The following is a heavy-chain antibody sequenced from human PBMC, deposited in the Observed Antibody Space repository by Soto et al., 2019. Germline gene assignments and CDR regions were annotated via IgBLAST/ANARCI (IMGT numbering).Heavy chain of an antibody. Sequence: QVQLVQSGAEVKKPGASVKVSCKASGYTFTSYGISWVRQAPGQGLEWMGWISAYNGNTNYAQKLQGRVTMTTDPATSTAYMELRSLRSDDTAVYYCARVDYDILTGQRAFDIWGQGTMVTVSS. D-gene: IGHD3-9*01. J-gene: IGHJ3*02. CDR2: ISAYNGNT. V-gene: IGHV1-18*01. CDR1: GYTFTSYG. CDR3: ARVDYDILTGQRAFDI.